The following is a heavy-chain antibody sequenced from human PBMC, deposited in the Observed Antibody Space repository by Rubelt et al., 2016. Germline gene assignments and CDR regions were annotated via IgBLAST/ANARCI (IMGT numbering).Heavy chain of an antibody. Sequence: QVQLQESGPGLVKPSETLSLTCTVSGGSISSYYWSWIRQPPGKGLEWIGYVYYSGSTNYNPSLKSRVTISVDTSKNQFSLRLSSGTAADTAVYYCARDEGIFSSQGIYYFDYWGQGTLVTVSS. CDR3: ARDEGIFSSQGIYYFDY. CDR1: GGSISSYY. J-gene: IGHJ4*02. CDR2: VYYSGST. V-gene: IGHV4-59*01. D-gene: IGHD2/OR15-2a*01.